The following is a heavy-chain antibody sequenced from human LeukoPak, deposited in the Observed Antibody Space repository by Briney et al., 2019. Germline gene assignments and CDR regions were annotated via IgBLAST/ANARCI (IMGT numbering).Heavy chain of an antibody. CDR3: ARLRSPGTD. CDR2: IRHSGRT. J-gene: IGHJ4*02. D-gene: IGHD1-1*01. V-gene: IGHV4-34*01. CDR1: GESFSGYY. Sequence: PSETLSLTCAIYGESFSGYYWSWIRQPPEKGLEWIGEIRHSGRTNYNPSLKSRVTISLDTSRNQLSLKLISVTAADTAVYYCARLRSPGTDWGQGTLVTVSS.